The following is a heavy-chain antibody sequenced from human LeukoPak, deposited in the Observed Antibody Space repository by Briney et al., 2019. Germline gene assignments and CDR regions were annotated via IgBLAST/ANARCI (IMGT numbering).Heavy chain of an antibody. V-gene: IGHV3-23*01. CDR3: AKDGLYYDGSEHVYYFDS. D-gene: IGHD3-22*01. Sequence: GRSLRLSCAASGFTFSRSAMTWVRQGPGTGLEFVASIIYSGGATYYADSVKGRFTISRDNSKNTLYLQMNSLRAEDTALYYCAKDGLYYDGSEHVYYFDSWGQGTLVTVSS. CDR2: IIYSGGAT. J-gene: IGHJ4*02. CDR1: GFTFSRSA.